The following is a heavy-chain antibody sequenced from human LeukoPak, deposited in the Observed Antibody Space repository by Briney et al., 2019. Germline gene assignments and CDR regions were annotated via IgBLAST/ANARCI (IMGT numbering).Heavy chain of an antibody. CDR3: AREGSSGLDY. D-gene: IGHD3-22*01. Sequence: GGSLRLSCAASGFTFSSYGMHWVRQAPGKGLEWVSYISSSGGTIYYADSVKGRFTISRDNAKNSLYLQMNSLRAEDTAVYYCAREGSSGLDYWGQGTLVTVSS. CDR1: GFTFSSYG. V-gene: IGHV3-48*04. CDR2: ISSSGGTI. J-gene: IGHJ4*02.